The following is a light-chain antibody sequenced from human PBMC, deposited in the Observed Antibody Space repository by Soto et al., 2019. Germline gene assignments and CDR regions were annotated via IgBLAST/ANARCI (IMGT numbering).Light chain of an antibody. V-gene: IGLV4-69*01. CDR3: QTWGTGIRV. Sequence: QSVLTQSASASASLGGSVRLTCTLSSGHINYAIAWHQQQPEKGPRSLMKIKSDGSHSRGDGIPDRFSRSSSGAERYLTIYSLQSEDEADYYCQTWGTGIRVFGGGTKLTVL. CDR1: SGHINYA. CDR2: IKSDGSH. J-gene: IGLJ3*02.